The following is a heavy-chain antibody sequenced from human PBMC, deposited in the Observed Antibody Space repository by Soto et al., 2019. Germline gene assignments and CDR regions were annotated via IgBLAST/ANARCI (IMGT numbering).Heavy chain of an antibody. CDR3: ASLHGGNGWYFDL. D-gene: IGHD2-15*01. CDR1: CGSISSGGYS. Sequence: SETLSLTCAVSCGSISSGGYSWSWIRQPPGKGLEWIGYIYHSGSTYYNPSLKSRVTISVDRSKNQFSLKLSSVTAADTAVYYCASLHGGNGWYFDLWGRGTLVTVSS. J-gene: IGHJ2*01. CDR2: IYHSGST. V-gene: IGHV4-30-2*01.